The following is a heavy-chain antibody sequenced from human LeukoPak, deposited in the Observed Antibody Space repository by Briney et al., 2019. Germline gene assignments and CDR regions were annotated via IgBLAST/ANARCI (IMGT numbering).Heavy chain of an antibody. J-gene: IGHJ4*02. D-gene: IGHD3-3*01. CDR2: IYYTGST. Sequence: SETLSLTCTVSGGSISSYYWSWIRQPPGKGLGWIGYIYYTGSTNYNPSLRSRVTISVDTSKNQLSLKLSSVTAADTALYYCARIILGNYFDYWGQGTLVTVSS. CDR3: ARIILGNYFDY. CDR1: GGSISSYY. V-gene: IGHV4-59*01.